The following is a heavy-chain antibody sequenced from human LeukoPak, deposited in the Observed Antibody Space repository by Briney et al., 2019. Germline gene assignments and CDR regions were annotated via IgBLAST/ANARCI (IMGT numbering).Heavy chain of an antibody. CDR2: IYHDGST. D-gene: IGHD6-6*01. Sequence: PSGTLSLTCAVSGGSGGSISSSNFWSWVRQPPGKGLEWIGEIYHDGSTNYNPSLESRVTMSVDTSKNQFSLKLSSVTAADTAVYYCARDWGIAARPWWFDPWGQGTLVTVSS. CDR1: GGSGGSISSSNF. V-gene: IGHV4-4*02. J-gene: IGHJ5*02. CDR3: ARDWGIAARPWWFDP.